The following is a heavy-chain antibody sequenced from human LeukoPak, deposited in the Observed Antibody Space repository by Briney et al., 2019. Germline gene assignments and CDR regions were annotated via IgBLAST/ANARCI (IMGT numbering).Heavy chain of an antibody. V-gene: IGHV4-59*01. CDR3: ARTYDEGAFDI. D-gene: IGHD3-22*01. CDR1: GGSISSYY. J-gene: IGHJ3*02. CDR2: IYYSGST. Sequence: ASETLSLTCTVSGGSISSYYWSWIRQPPGKGLEWIGYIYYSGSTNYNPSLKSRVTISVDTSKNQFSLKLSSVTAADTAVYYCARTYDEGAFDIWGQGTMVTVSS.